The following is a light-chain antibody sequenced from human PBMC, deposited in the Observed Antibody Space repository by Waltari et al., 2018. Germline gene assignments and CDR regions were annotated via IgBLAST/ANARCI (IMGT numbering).Light chain of an antibody. V-gene: IGLV2-14*03. CDR3: SSYTSSSPYV. CDR1: SRDVRGYNF. CDR2: DVS. J-gene: IGLJ1*01. Sequence: QSALTQPASVSGSPGQSITISCPGISRDVRGYNFVSWYQQYPGKAPKLMIYDVSNRPSGVSNRFSGSKSGNTASLTISGLQAEDEADYYCSSYTSSSPYVFGTGTKVTVL.